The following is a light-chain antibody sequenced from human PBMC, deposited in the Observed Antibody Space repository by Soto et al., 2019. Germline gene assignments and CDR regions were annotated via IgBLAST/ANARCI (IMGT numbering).Light chain of an antibody. CDR3: QQLNSYPLT. V-gene: IGKV1-9*01. J-gene: IGKJ5*01. CDR1: QGISSY. CDR2: AAS. Sequence: DSQMTHYPSTLPASVGDTVTITWRASQGISSYLAWYQQKPGKAPKLLIYAASTLQSGVPPRFSGSGSGTDFTLTISSLQPEDFATYYCQQLNSYPLTFGQGTRLEIK.